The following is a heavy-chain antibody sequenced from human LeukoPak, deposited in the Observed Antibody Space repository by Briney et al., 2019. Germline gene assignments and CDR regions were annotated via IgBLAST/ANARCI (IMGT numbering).Heavy chain of an antibody. Sequence: GGSLRHSCAASGLAFSAYKMHWVHQAPRQGLVWVSRISTDGYTTDYADFVQGRFTASRDNTKNTWSLEMNSLRAEDTAVYYCVVGGSPGYWVQGTLVTVSS. CDR2: ISTDGYTT. D-gene: IGHD2-15*01. J-gene: IGHJ4*02. V-gene: IGHV3-74*01. CDR1: GLAFSAYK. CDR3: VVGGSPGY.